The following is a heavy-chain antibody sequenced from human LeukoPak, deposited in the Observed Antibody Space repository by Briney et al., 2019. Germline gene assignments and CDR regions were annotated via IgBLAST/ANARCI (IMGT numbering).Heavy chain of an antibody. CDR1: GFTFSNYA. V-gene: IGHV3-53*01. CDR3: ARVRGGYDLYFDY. J-gene: IGHJ4*02. CDR2: IYSGGST. D-gene: IGHD5-24*01. Sequence: GGSLRLSCAVSGFTFSNYAMSWVRQAPGKGLEWVSVIYSGGSTYYADSVKGRFTISRDNSKNTLYLQMNSLRAEDTAVYYCARVRGGYDLYFDYWGQGTLVTVSS.